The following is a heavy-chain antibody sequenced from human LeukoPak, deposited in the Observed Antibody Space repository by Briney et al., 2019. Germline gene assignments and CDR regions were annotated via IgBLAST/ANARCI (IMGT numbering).Heavy chain of an antibody. CDR2: INPNSGGT. CDR3: AVDSSGYYGEFDY. Sequence: ASVKVSCKASGYTFTGYYMHWGRQAPGQGLEWMGGINPNSGGTNYAQKVQGRGTITRDTSISTDHMELSRLSSDDTAVYYCAVDSSGYYGEFDYWGQGTLVTVSS. CDR1: GYTFTGYY. D-gene: IGHD3-22*01. J-gene: IGHJ4*02. V-gene: IGHV1-2*02.